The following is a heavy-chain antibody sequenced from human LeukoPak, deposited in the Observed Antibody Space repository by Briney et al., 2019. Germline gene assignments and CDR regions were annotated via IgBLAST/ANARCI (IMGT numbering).Heavy chain of an antibody. V-gene: IGHV3-23*01. D-gene: IGHD6-19*01. CDR2: ISNNGVNR. Sequence: GGSLRLPCAASGFTFSSYALNWVRQAPRKGLEWVSGISNNGVNRNYADSVKGRFTISRDNSKNTLYLQMNSLRAEDTAVYYCAKGEFGRGWPNWGQGTLVTVSS. CDR3: AKGEFGRGWPN. J-gene: IGHJ4*02. CDR1: GFTFSSYA.